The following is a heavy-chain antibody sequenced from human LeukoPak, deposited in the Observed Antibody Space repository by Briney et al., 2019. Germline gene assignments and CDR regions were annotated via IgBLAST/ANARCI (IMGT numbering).Heavy chain of an antibody. CDR3: ARESPHTSYFDY. CDR1: GCSFTTYH. V-gene: IGHV1-46*01. J-gene: IGHJ4*02. CDR2: IKDSGTT. Sequence: ASVKVSCKASGCSFTTYHIPWARQAPGQGLEWMGIIKDSGTTIYPQKFQGRVTMTRDTSTSTVYMEVSSLRSEDTAVYYCARESPHTSYFDYWGQGTLVTVSS.